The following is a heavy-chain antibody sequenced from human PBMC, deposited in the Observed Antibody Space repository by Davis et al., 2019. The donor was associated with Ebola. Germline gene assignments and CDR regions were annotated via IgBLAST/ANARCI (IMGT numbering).Heavy chain of an antibody. D-gene: IGHD5-18*01. CDR1: GGSFSSYY. V-gene: IGHV4-59*08. CDR3: ARYEWIRWFDP. J-gene: IGHJ5*02. CDR2: IYYSGST. Sequence: PSETLSLTCAVYGGSFSSYYWTWIRHPPGKGLEWIGYIYYSGSTNYNPSLKSRVTISVDTSKNQFSLKLSSVTAADTAVYYCARYEWIRWFDPWGQGTLVTVSS.